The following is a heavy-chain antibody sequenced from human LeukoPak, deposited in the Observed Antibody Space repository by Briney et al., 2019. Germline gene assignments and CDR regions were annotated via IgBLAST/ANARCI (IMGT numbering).Heavy chain of an antibody. CDR1: GFTFSSYS. J-gene: IGHJ5*02. D-gene: IGHD2/OR15-2a*01. CDR3: ARDFSWFDP. V-gene: IGHV3-48*04. Sequence: LAGGSLRLSCAASGFTFSSYSMNWVRQVPGKGLEWVSYISSSSTIYYADSVKGRFTISRDNAKNSLYLQMNSLRAEDTAVYYCARDFSWFDPWGQGTLVTVSS. CDR2: ISSSSTI.